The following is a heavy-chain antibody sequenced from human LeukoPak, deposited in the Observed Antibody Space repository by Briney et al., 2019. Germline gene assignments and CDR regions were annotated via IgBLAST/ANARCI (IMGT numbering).Heavy chain of an antibody. V-gene: IGHV6-1*01. Sequence: SQTLSLSCALSGDTVSSNSTAWNWIRPSPSRGLGWPGRTYYRSKWYNDYAVSVKSRITINPDTSKNQFSLRLNSVTPEDTAVYYCARDLGVVVTDYYYYGMDVWGQGTTVTVSS. CDR2: TYYRSKWYN. CDR1: GDTVSSNSTA. D-gene: IGHD2-21*02. CDR3: ARDLGVVVTDYYYYGMDV. J-gene: IGHJ6*02.